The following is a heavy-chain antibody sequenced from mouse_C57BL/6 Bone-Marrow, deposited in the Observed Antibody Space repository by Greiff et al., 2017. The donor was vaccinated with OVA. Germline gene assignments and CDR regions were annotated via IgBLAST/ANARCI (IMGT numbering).Heavy chain of an antibody. D-gene: IGHD1-1*01. J-gene: IGHJ1*03. V-gene: IGHV10-1*01. Sequence: DVKLVESGGGLVQPKGSLKLSCAASGFSFNTYAMNWVRQAPGKGLEWVARIRSKSNNYATYYADSVKDRFTISRDDSESMLYLQMNNLKTEDTAMYYCVRPGSRGYFDVWGTGTTVTVSS. CDR3: VRPGSRGYFDV. CDR2: IRSKSNNYAT. CDR1: GFSFNTYA.